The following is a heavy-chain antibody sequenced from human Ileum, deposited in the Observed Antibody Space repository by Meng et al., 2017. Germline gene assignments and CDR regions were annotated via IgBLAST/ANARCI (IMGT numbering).Heavy chain of an antibody. Sequence: HLQGWGPGLVKPSGTLSLTCAVSGASISTSNLWNWVRQPPGKGLEGIGEIHHSGTTNYNPSLKSRVTISLDKSKNQFSLELRSVTAADTAVYYCARHDYGDPTAAFDYWGQGTLVTVSS. V-gene: IGHV4-4*02. J-gene: IGHJ4*02. CDR1: GASISTSNL. CDR2: IHHSGTT. D-gene: IGHD4-17*01. CDR3: ARHDYGDPTAAFDY.